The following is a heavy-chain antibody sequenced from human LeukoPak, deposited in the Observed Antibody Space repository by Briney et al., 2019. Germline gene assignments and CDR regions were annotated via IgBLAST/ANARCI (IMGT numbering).Heavy chain of an antibody. V-gene: IGHV1-46*01. CDR1: GYTFTSYY. CDR2: INPSGGST. J-gene: IGHJ4*02. D-gene: IGHD3-9*01. CDR3: ARDLLYYDILTGPDY. Sequence: GASVKVSCKASGYTFTSYYMHWVRQAPGQGLEWMGIINPSGGSTSYAQKFQGRVTMTRDMSTSTAYMELRSLRSDDTAVYYCARDLLYYDILTGPDYWGQGTLVTVSS.